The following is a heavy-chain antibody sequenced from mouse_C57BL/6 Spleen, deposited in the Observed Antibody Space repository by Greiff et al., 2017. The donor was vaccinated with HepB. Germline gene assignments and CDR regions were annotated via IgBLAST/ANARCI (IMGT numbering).Heavy chain of an antibody. V-gene: IGHV3-6*01. J-gene: IGHJ1*03. D-gene: IGHD4-1*01. CDR2: ISYDGSN. CDR3: ARPNWDVWYFDV. CDR1: GYSITSGYY. Sequence: EVQVVESGPGLVKPSQSLSLTSSVTGYSITSGYYWNWIRQFPGNKLEWMGYISYDGSNNYNPSLKNRISITRDTSKNQFFLKLNSVTTEDTATYYCARPNWDVWYFDVWGTGTTVTVSS.